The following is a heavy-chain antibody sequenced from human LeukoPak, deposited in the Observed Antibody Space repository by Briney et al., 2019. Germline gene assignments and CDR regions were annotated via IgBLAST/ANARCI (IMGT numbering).Heavy chain of an antibody. CDR2: ISYDGSK. V-gene: IGHV3-30-3*01. D-gene: IGHD6-13*01. CDR3: ARDLFAAARRLDY. Sequence: GRSLRLSCAASGFTFSSYAMHWVRQAPGKGLEWVAVISYDGSKYYADSVKGRFTISRDNSKNTLYLQMNSLRAEDTAVYYCARDLFAAARRLDYWGQGTLVTVSS. CDR1: GFTFSSYA. J-gene: IGHJ4*02.